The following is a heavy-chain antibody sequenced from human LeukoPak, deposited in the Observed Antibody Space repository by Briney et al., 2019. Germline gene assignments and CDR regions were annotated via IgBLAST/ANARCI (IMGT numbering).Heavy chain of an antibody. CDR3: ARDSTEYQLYDY. J-gene: IGHJ4*02. V-gene: IGHV3-74*01. Sequence: GGSLRLSCAASGFTFSNYWMHWVRQAPGKGLVWVLRINTDGTITSYADSVKGRFTISRDNAKNTLYLQMNSLRAGDTAVHYCARDSTEYQLYDYWGQGTLVTVSS. CDR1: GFTFSNYW. D-gene: IGHD2-2*01. CDR2: INTDGTIT.